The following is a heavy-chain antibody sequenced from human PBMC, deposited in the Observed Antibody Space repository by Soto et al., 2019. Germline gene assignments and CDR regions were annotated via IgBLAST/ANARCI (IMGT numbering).Heavy chain of an antibody. CDR1: GQSLTSYS. V-gene: IGHV5-51*01. J-gene: IGHJ4*02. CDR3: ARHRGRTLSSSSNY. CDR2: IYPGDSDT. D-gene: IGHD6-6*01. Sequence: XDSLTMSCKCCGQSLTSYSIGSVRQMPGKGLEWMGIIYPGDSDTRYSPSFQGQVTISADKSISTAYLQWSSLKASDTAMYYCARHRGRTLSSSSNYSGQGTLVSVS.